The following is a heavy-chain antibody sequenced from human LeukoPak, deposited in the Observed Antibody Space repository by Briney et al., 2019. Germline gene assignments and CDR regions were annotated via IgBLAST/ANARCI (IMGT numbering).Heavy chain of an antibody. V-gene: IGHV3-48*01. J-gene: IGHJ5*02. Sequence: PGGSLRLSCAASGFTFSSYSMNWVRQAPGKGLEWVSYISSSSSTIYYADPVKGRFTISRDNAKNSLYLQMNSLRAEDTAVYYCARDLMTRVVVTFSPRYNWFDPWGQGTLVTVSS. CDR3: ARDLMTRVVVTFSPRYNWFDP. CDR2: ISSSSSTI. CDR1: GFTFSSYS. D-gene: IGHD3-22*01.